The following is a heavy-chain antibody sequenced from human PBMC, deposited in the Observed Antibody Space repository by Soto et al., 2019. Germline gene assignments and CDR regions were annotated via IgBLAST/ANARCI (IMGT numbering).Heavy chain of an antibody. J-gene: IGHJ4*02. D-gene: IGHD3-16*01. V-gene: IGHV3-66*01. CDR3: ARGEGE. CDR2: IYTGGST. CDR1: GFTVSSNF. Sequence: EVQLVESGGGLVQPGGSLRLSCAASGFTVSSNFMNWVRQAPGKGLECASVIYTGGSTFYADSVKDRFTISRDNSKNTLYLRMNSLRAEDTAVYYCARGEGEWGPGTLVTVSS.